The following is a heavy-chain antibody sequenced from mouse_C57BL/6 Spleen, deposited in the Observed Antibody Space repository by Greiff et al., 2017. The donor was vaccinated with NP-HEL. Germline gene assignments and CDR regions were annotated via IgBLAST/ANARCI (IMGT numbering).Heavy chain of an antibody. CDR2: IYPRDGST. CDR3: ARSCFYAMDY. Sequence: QVQLQQSGPELVKPGASVKLSCKASGYTFTSYEINWVKQRPGQGLEWIGWIYPRDGSTKYNEKLKGKATLTVDTSSSKAYMELHSLTSEDSAVYFCARSCFYAMDYWGQGTSVTVSS. CDR1: GYTFTSYE. J-gene: IGHJ4*01. V-gene: IGHV1-85*01.